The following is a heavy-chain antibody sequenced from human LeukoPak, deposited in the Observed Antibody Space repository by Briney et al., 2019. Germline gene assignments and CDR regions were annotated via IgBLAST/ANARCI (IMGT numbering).Heavy chain of an antibody. CDR3: ARDQQDSSGPHYYYYMDV. D-gene: IGHD3-22*01. CDR1: GGSISSSSYY. V-gene: IGHV4-39*07. Sequence: SETLSLTCTVSGGSISSSSYYWGWIRQPPGKGLEWIGRIYTSGSTNYNPSLKSRVTMSVDTSKNQFSLKLSSVTAADTAVYYCARDQQDSSGPHYYYYMDVWGKGTTVTISS. J-gene: IGHJ6*03. CDR2: IYTSGST.